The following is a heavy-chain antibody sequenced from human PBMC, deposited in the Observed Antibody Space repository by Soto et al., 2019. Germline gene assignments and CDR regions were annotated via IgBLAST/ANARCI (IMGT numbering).Heavy chain of an antibody. J-gene: IGHJ6*02. CDR2: ISGSGDSR. CDR3: AKGTIFGVISSDMDV. V-gene: IGHV3-23*01. CDR1: GFSFTNFA. Sequence: PGGSLRLSCAASGFSFTNFAMSWVRQAPGKGLDWVSGISGSGDSRYYADSVKGRFTISRDNSKNTLYLQMNSLRVEDTAIYYCAKGTIFGVISSDMDVWGQGTTVTVSS. D-gene: IGHD3-3*01.